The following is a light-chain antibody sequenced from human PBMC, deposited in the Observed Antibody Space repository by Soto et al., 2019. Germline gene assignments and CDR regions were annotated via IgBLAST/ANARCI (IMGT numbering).Light chain of an antibody. J-gene: IGKJ2*01. CDR3: QQYDSLPYT. V-gene: IGKV1-39*01. Sequence: DLQMTQSPSSLSASVGDRVTITCRASQSISTYLNWYQQKPGKAPKLLIYAASSLQSGVPSRFSGSGSGTHFTLTISSLQPEDVATYYCQQYDSLPYTFGQGTRLEIK. CDR2: AAS. CDR1: QSISTY.